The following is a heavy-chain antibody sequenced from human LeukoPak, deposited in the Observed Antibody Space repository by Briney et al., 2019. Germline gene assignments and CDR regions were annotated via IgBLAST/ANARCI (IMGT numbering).Heavy chain of an antibody. CDR1: GFSFSSYG. D-gene: IGHD3-22*01. CDR2: ISSSSSAI. Sequence: GGSLRLSCAASGFSFSSYGMNWVRQAPGKGLEWVSYISSSSSAIFYADSVKGRFTISRDNSKNTLYLQMNSLRAEDTAVYYCAKDSSGYYSPIDYWGQGTLVTVSS. V-gene: IGHV3-48*01. CDR3: AKDSSGYYSPIDY. J-gene: IGHJ4*02.